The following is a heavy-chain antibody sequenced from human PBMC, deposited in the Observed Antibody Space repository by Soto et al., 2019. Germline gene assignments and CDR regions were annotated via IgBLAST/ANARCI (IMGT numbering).Heavy chain of an antibody. Sequence: XETLSLTCAVSGYSISSGYYWGWIRQPPEKGLEWIGSIYHSGTTYYNPSLKSRVTMSVDTSRNQFSLKLTSVTAADTGVYYCASLPMFGVVRQDKRWFDHWGQGILVTVSS. CDR1: GYSISSGYY. CDR2: IYHSGTT. V-gene: IGHV4-38-2*01. D-gene: IGHD3-3*02. J-gene: IGHJ5*02. CDR3: ASLPMFGVVRQDKRWFDH.